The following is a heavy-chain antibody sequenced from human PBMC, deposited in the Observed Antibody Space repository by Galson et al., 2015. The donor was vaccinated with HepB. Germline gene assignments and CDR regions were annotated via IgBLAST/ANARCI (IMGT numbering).Heavy chain of an antibody. V-gene: IGHV4-39*01. CDR2: IYHTGST. D-gene: IGHD1-26*01. J-gene: IGHJ4*02. CDR1: GGSISSGSYY. Sequence: ETLSLTCTVSGGSISSGSYYWGWIRQPPGKGLEWIGSIYHTGSTYYNPSLKSRVTLSIDTSKNQFSLRLSSVTAADTAVYYCASLVGASPGYYWGQGTLVTVSS. CDR3: ASLVGASPGYY.